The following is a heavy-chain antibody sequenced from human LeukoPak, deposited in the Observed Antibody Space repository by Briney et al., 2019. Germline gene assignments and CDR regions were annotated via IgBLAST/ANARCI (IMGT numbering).Heavy chain of an antibody. Sequence: SETLSLTCTVSGGSISSSSYYWGWTRQPPGKGLEWIVSIYYSGSTYYNPSLKSRVTISVDTSKNQFSLKLSSVTAADTAVYYCASLVGSGNFDYWGQGTLVTVSS. CDR2: IYYSGST. CDR1: GGSISSSSYY. D-gene: IGHD1-26*01. V-gene: IGHV4-39*07. CDR3: ASLVGSGNFDY. J-gene: IGHJ4*02.